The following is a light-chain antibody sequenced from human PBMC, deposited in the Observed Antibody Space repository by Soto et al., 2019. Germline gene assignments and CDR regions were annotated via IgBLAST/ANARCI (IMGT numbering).Light chain of an antibody. Sequence: EIVMTQSPATLSVSPGERATLSCRASQSVSSNLAWYQQKPGQAPRLLIYGASTRANGIPARVSGSGSGTEFTLTISSLQSEDFAVYYCQQYNNWPPIFTFGPGTKVDIK. CDR2: GAS. CDR3: QQYNNWPPIFT. CDR1: QSVSSN. V-gene: IGKV3-15*01. J-gene: IGKJ3*01.